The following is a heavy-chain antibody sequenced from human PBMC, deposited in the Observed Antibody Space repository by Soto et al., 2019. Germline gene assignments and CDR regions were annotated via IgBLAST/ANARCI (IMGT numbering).Heavy chain of an antibody. Sequence: ASVKVSCKASGYTFTSYAMHWVRQAPGQRLEWMGWINAGNGNTKYSQKFQGRVTITRDTSASTAYMELSGLRSEDTAVYYCARHGTPGSGEPFAKLYYYYGMDVWGQGTAVTVSS. D-gene: IGHD3-3*02. J-gene: IGHJ6*02. CDR3: ARHGTPGSGEPFAKLYYYYGMDV. CDR2: INAGNGNT. V-gene: IGHV1-3*01. CDR1: GYTFTSYA.